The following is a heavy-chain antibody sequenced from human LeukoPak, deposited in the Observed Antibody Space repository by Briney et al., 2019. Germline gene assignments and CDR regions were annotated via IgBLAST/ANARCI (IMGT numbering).Heavy chain of an antibody. V-gene: IGHV3-23*01. D-gene: IGHD3-10*01. J-gene: IGHJ6*02. Sequence: GGSLRLSCAASGFTFSSYAMSWVRQAPGKGLEWVSAVSGSGGSTYYADSVKGRFTISRDNSKNTLYLQMDSLRAEDTAVYYCAKSMVLPKNGMDVWGQGTTVTVSS. CDR1: GFTFSSYA. CDR3: AKSMVLPKNGMDV. CDR2: VSGSGGST.